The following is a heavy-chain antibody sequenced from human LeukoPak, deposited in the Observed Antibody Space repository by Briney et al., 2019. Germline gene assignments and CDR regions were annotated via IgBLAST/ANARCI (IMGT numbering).Heavy chain of an antibody. D-gene: IGHD3-22*01. V-gene: IGHV1-2*02. CDR1: GYTVTGYY. Sequence: ASVKVSCKASGYTVTGYYIHWVRQAPGQGLDWMGWINPNSGYTHSPQNFQGRLTMTRDTSTDTAYMELSSLRSDDTAVYYCARGSYYSDSSGYFDYWGQGTLVTVSS. CDR3: ARGSYYSDSSGYFDY. J-gene: IGHJ4*02. CDR2: INPNSGYT.